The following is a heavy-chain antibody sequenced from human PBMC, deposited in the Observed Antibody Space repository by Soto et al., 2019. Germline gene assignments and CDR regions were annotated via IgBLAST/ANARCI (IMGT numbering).Heavy chain of an antibody. D-gene: IGHD2-15*01. CDR2: IYPGDSDT. CDR1: GYSFTSYW. J-gene: IGHJ4*02. V-gene: IGHV5-51*01. CDR3: ARLGYRSGGSCYGGDY. Sequence: VESLKISCKGSGYSFTSYWSGWVRQMPGKGLEWMGIIYPGDSDTRYSPSFQGQVTISADKSISTAYLQWSSLKASDTAMYYCARLGYRSGGSCYGGDYWGQGTLVTVSS.